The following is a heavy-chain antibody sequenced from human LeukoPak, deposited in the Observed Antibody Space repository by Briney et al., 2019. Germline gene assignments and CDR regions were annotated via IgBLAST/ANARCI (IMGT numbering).Heavy chain of an antibody. CDR3: ARGSPDYSIGYYYYGMDV. Sequence: PGGSLRLSCAASGLTFSDYYMSWIRQAPGKGLEWVSYISSSGSTTHYADSVKGRFTISRDNAKNSLYLQMNSLRAEDTAVYYCARGSPDYSIGYYYYGMDVWGQGTTVTVSS. J-gene: IGHJ6*02. V-gene: IGHV3-11*01. D-gene: IGHD4-11*01. CDR1: GLTFSDYY. CDR2: ISSSGSTT.